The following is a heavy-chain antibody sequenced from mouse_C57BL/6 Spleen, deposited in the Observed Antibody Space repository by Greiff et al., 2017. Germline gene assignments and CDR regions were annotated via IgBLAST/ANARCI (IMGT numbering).Heavy chain of an antibody. V-gene: IGHV1-55*01. CDR1: GYTLTSYW. Sequence: QVQLQQPGAELVKPGASVKMSCKASGYTLTSYWITWVKQRPGQGLEWIGDTYPGCGSTNYNEKFKSKATLTVDTSSSTAYMQLSSLTSEDSAVYYCARRDYGSYFDYWGQGTTLTVSS. D-gene: IGHD1-1*01. CDR2: TYPGCGST. J-gene: IGHJ2*01. CDR3: ARRDYGSYFDY.